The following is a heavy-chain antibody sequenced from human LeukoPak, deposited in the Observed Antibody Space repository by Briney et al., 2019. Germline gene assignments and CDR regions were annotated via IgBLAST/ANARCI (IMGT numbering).Heavy chain of an antibody. Sequence: GGSLRLSCAASGFTFSAYEMNWVRQAPGKGLEWLSYISGSGDTIYYAESVKGRFTISRDNAKNSLYLQMSSLRAEDTAVYYCVSAYGGLLDHWGHGTLVTVSS. CDR1: GFTFSAYE. CDR3: VSAYGGLLDH. J-gene: IGHJ4*01. CDR2: ISGSGDTI. V-gene: IGHV3-48*03. D-gene: IGHD3-16*01.